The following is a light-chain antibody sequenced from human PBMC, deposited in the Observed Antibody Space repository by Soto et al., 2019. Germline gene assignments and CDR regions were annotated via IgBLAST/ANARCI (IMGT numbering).Light chain of an antibody. CDR1: QSVSSSY. V-gene: IGKV3-20*01. Sequence: EIVVTQSPGTLSLSPGERATLSCRASQSVSSSYLAWYQQKPGQAPRLLIYGASSRATGIPDRFSGSGSGTDFTLTISRLEPEDFAVYYCQQYGSSPWTFGQGPKVDIK. CDR3: QQYGSSPWT. J-gene: IGKJ1*01. CDR2: GAS.